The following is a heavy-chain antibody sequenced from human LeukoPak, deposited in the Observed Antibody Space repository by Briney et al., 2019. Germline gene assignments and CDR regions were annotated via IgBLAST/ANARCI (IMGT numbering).Heavy chain of an antibody. D-gene: IGHD6-19*01. J-gene: IGHJ4*02. CDR3: ARAASPLIAVAANFDY. CDR2: IIPIFGTA. Sequence: SVKVSCKASGGTFSSYAISWVRQAPGHRLEWMGGIIPIFGTANYAQKFQGRVTITADESTSTAYMELSSLRSEDTAVYYCARAASPLIAVAANFDYWGQGTLVTVSS. V-gene: IGHV1-69*13. CDR1: GGTFSSYA.